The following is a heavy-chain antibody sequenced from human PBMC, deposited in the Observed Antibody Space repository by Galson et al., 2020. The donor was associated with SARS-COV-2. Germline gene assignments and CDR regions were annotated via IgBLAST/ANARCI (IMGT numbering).Heavy chain of an antibody. V-gene: IGHV3-23*01. CDR1: GFTFSNYA. D-gene: IGHD6-19*01. Sequence: GESLKISCAASGFTFSNYAMTWVRQAPGKGLEWVSLISASGGSTYYADSVKGRFTISRDNSKNTLYLLLSGLRAEDTAIYYCAKDRIAVAGTYHYYYGMDVWGHGTTVTVSS. CDR3: AKDRIAVAGTYHYYYGMDV. J-gene: IGHJ6*02. CDR2: ISASGGST.